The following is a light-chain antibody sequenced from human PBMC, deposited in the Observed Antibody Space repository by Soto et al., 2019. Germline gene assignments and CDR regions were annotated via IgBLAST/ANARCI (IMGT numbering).Light chain of an antibody. V-gene: IGLV1-44*01. J-gene: IGLJ3*02. CDR3: SAWDDSMSVL. CDR2: SNN. CDR1: SSNIGSNA. Sequence: QSVLTQPPSASGTPGQRVTISCSGSSSNIGSNAVNWYQHLPGTAPKLLIYSNNQRPSGVPDRFSGSKSGTSASLAISGLQSEDEADYYCSAWDDSMSVLFSGGTKLTVL.